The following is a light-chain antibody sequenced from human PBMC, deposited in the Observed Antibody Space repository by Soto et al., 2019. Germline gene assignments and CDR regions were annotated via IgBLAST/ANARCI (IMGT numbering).Light chain of an antibody. J-gene: IGKJ1*01. Sequence: DIQMTQSPSTLSASVGDRVTITCRASQSISSWLAWYQQKPGRAPQLLIYKASSLENGVAPRFSGSGSGTEFTLTISSLRPDDFATYYCQQYNGYWTFGQGTKVEIK. V-gene: IGKV1-5*03. CDR1: QSISSW. CDR2: KAS. CDR3: QQYNGYWT.